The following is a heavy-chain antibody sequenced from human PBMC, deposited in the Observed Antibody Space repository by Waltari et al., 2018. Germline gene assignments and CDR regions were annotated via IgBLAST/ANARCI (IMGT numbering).Heavy chain of an antibody. CDR2: IYHSGST. CDR1: GYSLRVGYY. J-gene: IGHJ4*02. D-gene: IGHD3-10*01. CDR3: ARHVVRHGSGYFDY. V-gene: IGHV4-38-2*01. Sequence: QVQLQESGPGQVKPSVTLSLTCAVPGYSLRVGYYWAWIRQPPGQGLEEIGSIYHSGSTYYTPSLKSRVTISVDTSKNQFSLKLSSVTAADTAVYYCARHVVRHGSGYFDYWGQGTLVTVSS.